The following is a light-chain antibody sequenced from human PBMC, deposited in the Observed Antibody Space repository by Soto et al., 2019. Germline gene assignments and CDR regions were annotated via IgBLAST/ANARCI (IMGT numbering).Light chain of an antibody. J-gene: IGKJ5*01. CDR3: QLYGISPH. V-gene: IGKV3-20*01. CDR1: QSRGSNF. CDR2: ASS. Sequence: IVLSQSTGTLSLSPGERATLSCKTSQSRGSNFLAWYQHKPGQAPRLLIYASSNRATGIPDRFSGSASGTDFTLTINRLEPEDFAVYYWQLYGISPHFGQGTRLAI.